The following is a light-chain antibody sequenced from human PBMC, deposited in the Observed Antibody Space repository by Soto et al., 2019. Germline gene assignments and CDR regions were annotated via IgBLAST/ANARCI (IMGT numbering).Light chain of an antibody. CDR2: SDN. Sequence: QSVLTQPPSASGTPGQRVTISCSGSSSNIETNTVNWYQQLPGTAPKLLIYSDNQRPSGVPDLFSGSKSGTSASLAISGLQSEDEADYYCAAWDDSLNGGGVFGGGTKVTVL. J-gene: IGLJ2*01. V-gene: IGLV1-44*01. CDR3: AAWDDSLNGGGV. CDR1: SSNIETNT.